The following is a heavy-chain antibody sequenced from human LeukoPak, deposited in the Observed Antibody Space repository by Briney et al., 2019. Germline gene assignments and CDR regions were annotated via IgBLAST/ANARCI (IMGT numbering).Heavy chain of an antibody. CDR1: GYTFTSYA. V-gene: IGHV1-2*02. CDR2: INPNSGGT. CDR3: ATTGGYGSGSAYVAFDI. Sequence: GASVKVSCKASGYTFTSYAISWVRQAPGQGLEWMGWINPNSGGTNYAQKFQGRVTMTRDTSISTAYMELSRLRSDDTAVYYCATTGGYGSGSAYVAFDIWGQGTMVTVSS. J-gene: IGHJ3*02. D-gene: IGHD3-10*01.